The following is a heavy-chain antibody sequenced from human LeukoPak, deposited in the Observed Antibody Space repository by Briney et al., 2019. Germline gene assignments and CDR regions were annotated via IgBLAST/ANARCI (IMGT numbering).Heavy chain of an antibody. J-gene: IGHJ6*02. V-gene: IGHV4-4*02. CDR2: IYHNGTP. D-gene: IGHD2-2*02. Sequence: PSETLSLTCAVSVGSINSGNWWSWVRQSPGKGLEWIGEIYHNGTPNYNPSLKSRVTISADTFKNHFSLKMTSVTAADTAVYYCATAPILRGEGGEHYKCGMDVWGQGTTVIVSS. CDR3: ATAPILRGEGGEHYKCGMDV. CDR1: VGSINSGNW.